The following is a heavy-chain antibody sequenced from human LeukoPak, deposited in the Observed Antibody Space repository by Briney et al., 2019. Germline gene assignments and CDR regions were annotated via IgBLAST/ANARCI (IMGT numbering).Heavy chain of an antibody. D-gene: IGHD2-15*01. V-gene: IGHV1-18*01. CDR1: GYTLSSYG. J-gene: IGHJ4*02. CDR3: ARDCSGSSCYWIH. CDR2: ISAYNGNT. Sequence: ASVKVSCKASGYTLSSYGISWVRQAPGQGLEWLGYISAYNGNTNYAQKVQGRITMTTDTSTSTAYTEMRSLRSDDTAVYYCARDCSGSSCYWIHWGQGTLVTASS.